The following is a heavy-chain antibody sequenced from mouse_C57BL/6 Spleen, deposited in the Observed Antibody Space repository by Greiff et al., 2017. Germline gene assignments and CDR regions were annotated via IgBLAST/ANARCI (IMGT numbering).Heavy chain of an antibody. V-gene: IGHV2-2*01. CDR3: ARKGMDY. J-gene: IGHJ4*01. Sequence: VKVVESGPGLVQPSPCLSITCTASGFSLTSYGVHWVRQSPGKGLEWLGVIWSGGSTDYNAAFISSLSISKDNSKSQVFFKMNSLQADDTAIYYCARKGMDYWGQGTSVTVSS. CDR2: IWSGGST. CDR1: GFSLTSYG.